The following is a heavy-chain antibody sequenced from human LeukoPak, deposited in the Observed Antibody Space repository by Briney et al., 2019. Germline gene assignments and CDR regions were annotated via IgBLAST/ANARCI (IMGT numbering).Heavy chain of an antibody. J-gene: IGHJ6*03. CDR3: ARASSTSPRLGYMDV. CDR1: GFTFSSYE. D-gene: IGHD2-2*01. V-gene: IGHV3-30*01. CDR2: ISYDGSNK. Sequence: GGSLRLSCAASGFTFSSYEMNWVRQAPGKGLEWVAVISYDGSNKYYADSVKGRFTISRDNSKNTLYLQMNSLRAEDTAVYYCARASSTSPRLGYMDVWGKGTTVTVSS.